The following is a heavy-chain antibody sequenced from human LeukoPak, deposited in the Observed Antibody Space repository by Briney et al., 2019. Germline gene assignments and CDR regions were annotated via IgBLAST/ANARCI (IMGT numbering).Heavy chain of an antibody. CDR3: AKCRSESIAAAGNH. V-gene: IGHV3-23*01. CDR2: IGGSGDNR. D-gene: IGHD6-13*01. J-gene: IGHJ4*02. Sequence: PGGSLRLSCAASGFTFSSYALSWVRQAPGKGLEWVSVIGGSGDNRYYADSAKGRFTISRDNSKNTLYLEMNSLRAEDTAVYYCAKCRSESIAAAGNHWGQGTLVTVSS. CDR1: GFTFSSYA.